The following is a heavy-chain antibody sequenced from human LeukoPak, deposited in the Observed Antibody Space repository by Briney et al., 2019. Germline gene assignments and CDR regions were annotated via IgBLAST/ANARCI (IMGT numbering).Heavy chain of an antibody. CDR2: IIPIFGTA. V-gene: IGHV1-69*05. Sequence: SVKVSCKASGGTFSSYAISWVRQAPGQGLEWMGGIIPIFGTANYAQKFQGRVTITTDESTSTAYMELSSLRSEDTAVYYCASTGDYYYYYYMDVWAKEPRSPSP. CDR3: ASTGDYYYYYYMDV. J-gene: IGHJ6*03. CDR1: GGTFSSYA.